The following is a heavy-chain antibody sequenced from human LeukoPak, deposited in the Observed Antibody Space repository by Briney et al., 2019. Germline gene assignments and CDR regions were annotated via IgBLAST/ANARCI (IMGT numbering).Heavy chain of an antibody. J-gene: IGHJ4*02. V-gene: IGHV3-64*01. Sequence: GGSLRLSCAASGFTFSSYAMQWVRRAPGKELEYVSAISSNGGSTYYANSVKGRFTISRDNSKNTLYLQMGSLRAEDMAVYYCARATGMATAIDYWGQGTLVTVSS. CDR3: ARATGMATAIDY. D-gene: IGHD5-24*01. CDR2: ISSNGGST. CDR1: GFTFSSYA.